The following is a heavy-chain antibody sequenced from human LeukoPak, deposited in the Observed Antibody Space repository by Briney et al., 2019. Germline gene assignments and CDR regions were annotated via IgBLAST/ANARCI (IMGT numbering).Heavy chain of an antibody. CDR3: AGGIAVAGTRGRYYFDY. Sequence: SETLSLTCAVYGGSFSGYYWSWIRQPPGKGLEWIGEINHSGSTNYIPSLKSRVTISVDTSKNQFSLKLSSVTAADTAVYYCAGGIAVAGTRGRYYFDYWGQGTLVTVSS. CDR1: GGSFSGYY. CDR2: INHSGST. V-gene: IGHV4-34*01. J-gene: IGHJ4*02. D-gene: IGHD6-19*01.